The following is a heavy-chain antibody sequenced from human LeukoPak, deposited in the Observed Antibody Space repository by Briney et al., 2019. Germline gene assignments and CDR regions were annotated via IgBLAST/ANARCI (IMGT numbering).Heavy chain of an antibody. V-gene: IGHV4-39*01. J-gene: IGHJ3*02. CDR3: ARVWDCSGGSCYSGDAFDI. Sequence: SETLSLTCTVSGGSISSSSYYWGWIRQPPGKGLEWIGSIYYSGSTYYNPSLKSRVTISVDTSKNQFSLKLSSVTAADTAVYYCARVWDCSGGSCYSGDAFDIWGQGTMVTVSS. CDR1: GGSISSSSYY. D-gene: IGHD2-15*01. CDR2: IYYSGST.